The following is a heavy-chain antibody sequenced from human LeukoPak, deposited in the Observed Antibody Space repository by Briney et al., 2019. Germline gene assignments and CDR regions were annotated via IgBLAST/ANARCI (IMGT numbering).Heavy chain of an antibody. CDR2: VHLDGRT. CDR1: GGSATSTNW. D-gene: IGHD4-23*01. V-gene: IGHV4-4*02. J-gene: IGHJ4*02. Sequence: SETLSLTCDVSGGSATSTNWWTWVRQPPGKGLEWIGEVHLDGRTNYNPSLKSRLIMSVDLPENHISLKLTSVTAADTAVYYCARNGGNSDFDYWGQGTLVTVSS. CDR3: ARNGGNSDFDY.